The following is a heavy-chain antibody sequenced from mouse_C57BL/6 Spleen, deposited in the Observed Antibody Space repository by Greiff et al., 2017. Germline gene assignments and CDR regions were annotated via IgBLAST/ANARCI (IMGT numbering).Heavy chain of an antibody. J-gene: IGHJ2*01. CDR1: GFNIKDYY. D-gene: IGHD1-1*01. CDR3: TTGPYGSSSGYFDY. Sequence: EVQLQQSGAELVRPGASVKLSCTASGFNIKDYYMHWVKQRPEQGLEWIGRIDPEDGDTEYAPKFQGKATMTADTSSNTAYLQLSSLTSEDTAVYYCTTGPYGSSSGYFDYWGQGTTLTVSS. V-gene: IGHV14-1*01. CDR2: IDPEDGDT.